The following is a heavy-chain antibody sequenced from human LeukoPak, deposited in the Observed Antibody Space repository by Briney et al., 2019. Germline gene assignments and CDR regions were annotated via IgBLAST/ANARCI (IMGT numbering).Heavy chain of an antibody. Sequence: GGSLRLSCAASGFIFSSYGMHWVRQAPGKGLEWVAFIRHDGSNKYYADSVKGRFIISRDNSKNTLYLQMNSLRAEDTAVYYCAKDEGYTAMAIDYWGQGTLVTVSS. CDR1: GFIFSSYG. J-gene: IGHJ4*02. CDR2: IRHDGSNK. V-gene: IGHV3-30*02. CDR3: AKDEGYTAMAIDY. D-gene: IGHD5-18*01.